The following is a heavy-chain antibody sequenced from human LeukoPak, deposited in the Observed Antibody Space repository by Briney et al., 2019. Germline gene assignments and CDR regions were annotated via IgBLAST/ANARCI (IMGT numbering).Heavy chain of an antibody. V-gene: IGHV1-18*01. Sequence: ASVRVSCKASGYTFTSYGISWVRQAPGQGLEWMGWISAYNGNTNYAQKLQGRVTMTTDTSTSTAYMELRSLRSADTAVYYCARKMVGATTFWFDPWGQGTLVTVSS. D-gene: IGHD1-26*01. J-gene: IGHJ5*02. CDR1: GYTFTSYG. CDR2: ISAYNGNT. CDR3: ARKMVGATTFWFDP.